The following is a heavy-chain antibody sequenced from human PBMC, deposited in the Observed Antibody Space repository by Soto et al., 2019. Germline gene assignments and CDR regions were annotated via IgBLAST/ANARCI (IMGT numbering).Heavy chain of an antibody. D-gene: IGHD2-2*01. CDR2: IYSGGST. Sequence: PGGSLRLSCAASGFTVSSNYMSWVRQAPGKGLEWVSVIYSGGSTYYADSVKGRFTISRDNSKNTLYIQMNSLRAEDTAVYYCARDLKHSSTIVVYYGMDVWGQGTTVTVSS. J-gene: IGHJ6*02. CDR1: GFTVSSNY. V-gene: IGHV3-53*01. CDR3: ARDLKHSSTIVVYYGMDV.